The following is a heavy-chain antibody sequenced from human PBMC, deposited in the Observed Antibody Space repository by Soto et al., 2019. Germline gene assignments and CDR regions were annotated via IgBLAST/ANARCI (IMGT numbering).Heavy chain of an antibody. V-gene: IGHV4-31*03. Sequence: QVQLQESGPGLVKPSQTLSLTCSVSDGSISSGGYYWSWIRLHPGKGLEWFGYISDNGRPYYNPSLKSRVTISEDRSKNQFYLRLRSVTAADTAVYYCARNDSGSKNFDYWGQGTLVTVSS. CDR3: ARNDSGSKNFDY. CDR1: DGSISSGGYY. D-gene: IGHD3-10*01. CDR2: ISDNGRP. J-gene: IGHJ4*02.